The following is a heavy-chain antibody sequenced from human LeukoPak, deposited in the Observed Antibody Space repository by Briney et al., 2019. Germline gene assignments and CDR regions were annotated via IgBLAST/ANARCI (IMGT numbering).Heavy chain of an antibody. Sequence: GGSLRLSCAASGFTFSSYAMHWVRQAPGKGLEWVAVISYDGSNKYYADSVKGRFTISRDNSKNTLYLQMNSLRAEDTAVYYCARGVDGYFDLWGRGTLVTVSS. CDR2: ISYDGSNK. V-gene: IGHV3-30*04. J-gene: IGHJ2*01. CDR3: ARGVDGYFDL. D-gene: IGHD2-8*01. CDR1: GFTFSSYA.